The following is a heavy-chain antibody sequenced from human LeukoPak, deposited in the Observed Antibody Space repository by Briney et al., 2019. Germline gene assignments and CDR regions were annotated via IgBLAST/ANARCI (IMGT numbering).Heavy chain of an antibody. Sequence: GGSLRLSCAASGFTFSSYWMSWVRQAPGKGLEWVANIKQDGSEKYYVDSVKGRFTISRDNAKNSLYLQMNSLRAEDTAVYYCARELSVDSSSWYDYWGQGTLVTVSS. CDR2: IKQDGSEK. CDR1: GFTFSSYW. D-gene: IGHD6-13*01. J-gene: IGHJ4*02. V-gene: IGHV3-7*01. CDR3: ARELSVDSSSWYDY.